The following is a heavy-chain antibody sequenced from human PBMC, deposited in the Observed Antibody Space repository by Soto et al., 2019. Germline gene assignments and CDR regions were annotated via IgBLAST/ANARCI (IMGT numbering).Heavy chain of an antibody. CDR3: ARDAGAMDY. CDR1: EFTISSYS. J-gene: IGHJ4*02. CDR2: ISYDGSSK. V-gene: IGHV3-30-3*01. Sequence: QVQLVESGGGVVQPGMSLRLSCTASEFTISSYSMHWVRQAPGKGLEWVAVISYDGSSKYNADSVKGPFTISRDKSKNTVYLQMHSLTVEDTAVYYCARDAGAMDYWGQGTLVTVSS.